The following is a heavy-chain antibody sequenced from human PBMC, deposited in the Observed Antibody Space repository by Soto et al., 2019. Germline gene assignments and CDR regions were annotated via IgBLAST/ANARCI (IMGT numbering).Heavy chain of an antibody. CDR3: AAEGALSYCSGGSCYQKVIY. V-gene: IGHV1-58*02. CDR1: GFTFTSSA. CDR2: IVVGSGNT. J-gene: IGHJ4*02. Sequence: SVKVSCKASGFTFTSSAMQWVRQARGQRLEWIGWIVVGSGNTNYAQKFQERVTITRDMSTSTAYMELSSLRSEDTAVYYCAAEGALSYCSGGSCYQKVIYWGQGTLVTVSS. D-gene: IGHD2-15*01.